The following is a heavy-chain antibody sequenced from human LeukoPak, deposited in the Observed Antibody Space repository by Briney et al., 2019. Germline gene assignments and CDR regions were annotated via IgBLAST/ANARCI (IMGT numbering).Heavy chain of an antibody. J-gene: IGHJ4*02. CDR1: GYTFTSYA. CDR3: AWGDYYFDY. Sequence: ASVKVSCKASGYTFTSYAMNWVRQAPGQGLEWMGGIIPIFGTANYAQKFQGRVTITADESTSTAYMELSSLRSEDTAVYYCAWGDYYFDYWGQGTLVTVSS. D-gene: IGHD3-16*01. CDR2: IIPIFGTA. V-gene: IGHV1-69*13.